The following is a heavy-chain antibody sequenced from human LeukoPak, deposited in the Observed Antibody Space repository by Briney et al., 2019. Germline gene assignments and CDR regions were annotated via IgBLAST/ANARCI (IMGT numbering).Heavy chain of an antibody. Sequence: GASVKVSCKASGYTFTGYYMHWVRQAPGQGLEWMGRINPNSGGTNYAQKFQGRVTMTRDTSISTAYMELSRLRSDDTAVYYCGRLAVAGTRYYYYGMDVWGQGTTVTVSS. CDR1: GYTFTGYY. V-gene: IGHV1-2*06. J-gene: IGHJ6*02. CDR2: INPNSGGT. D-gene: IGHD6-19*01. CDR3: GRLAVAGTRYYYYGMDV.